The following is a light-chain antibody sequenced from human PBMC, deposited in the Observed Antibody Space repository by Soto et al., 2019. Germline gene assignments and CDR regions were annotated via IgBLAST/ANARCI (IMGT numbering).Light chain of an antibody. CDR1: QSVSSS. CDR3: LQYHHWPLT. CDR2: HAS. J-gene: IGKJ4*01. Sequence: EVVMTQSPATLSVSPGERATHSCRASQSVSSSLAWYQQKPGQAPRLLIYHASTGATGIPARFSGSGSGTDFTLTIISLQSEDFAVFYCLQYHHWPLTFGGGTKVEF. V-gene: IGKV3-15*01.